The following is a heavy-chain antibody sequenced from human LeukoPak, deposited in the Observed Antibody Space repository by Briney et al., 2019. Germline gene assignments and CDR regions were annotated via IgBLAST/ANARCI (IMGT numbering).Heavy chain of an antibody. Sequence: SETLSLTCAVYGGSFSGYYWSWIRQPPGKGLEWIGEINHSGSTNYNPSLKSRVTISVDTSKNQFSLKLSSVTAADTAVYYCARGAALRYFVHWGQGTLVTVSS. CDR2: INHSGST. V-gene: IGHV4-34*01. CDR3: ARGAALRYFVH. CDR1: GGSFSGYY. D-gene: IGHD3-9*01. J-gene: IGHJ4*02.